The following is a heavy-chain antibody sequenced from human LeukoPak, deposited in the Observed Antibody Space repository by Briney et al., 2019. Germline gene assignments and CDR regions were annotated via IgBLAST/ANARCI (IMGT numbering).Heavy chain of an antibody. CDR3: ARQSQSSGSYPQYYFDY. Sequence: SETLSLTCAVSGGSISSSNWWGWVRQPPGKGLEWIGEIYHSGSTNYNPSLKSRVTISVDKSKNQFSLKLSSVTAADTAVYYCARQSQSSGSYPQYYFDYWGQGTLVTVSS. J-gene: IGHJ4*02. V-gene: IGHV4-4*02. CDR2: IYHSGST. CDR1: GGSISSSNW. D-gene: IGHD1-26*01.